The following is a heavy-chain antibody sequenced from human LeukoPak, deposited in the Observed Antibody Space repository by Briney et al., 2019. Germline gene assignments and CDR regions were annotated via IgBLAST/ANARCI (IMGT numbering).Heavy chain of an antibody. Sequence: GSLRLSCAASGFTFSSYAMSWVRQPPGKGLEWIGSIYYSGSTYYNPSLKSRVTISVDTSKNQFSLKLSSVTAADTAVYYCARSLSYDFPDYWGQGTLVTVSS. V-gene: IGHV4-39*01. CDR1: GFTFSSYA. CDR3: ARSLSYDFPDY. CDR2: IYYSGST. J-gene: IGHJ4*02. D-gene: IGHD3-3*01.